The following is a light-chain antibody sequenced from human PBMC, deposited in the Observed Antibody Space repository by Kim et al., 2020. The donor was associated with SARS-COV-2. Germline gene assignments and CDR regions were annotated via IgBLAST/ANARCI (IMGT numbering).Light chain of an antibody. Sequence: QLVLTQSPSASASLGPSVKLTCTLSSGHSCYAIAWHQQQPEKGPRYLMKLNSDGSHSKGDGIPDRFSGSSSGAERYLTISSLQSEDEADYYCQTWGTGIRVFGGGTQLTVL. J-gene: IGLJ3*02. CDR2: LNSDGSH. V-gene: IGLV4-69*01. CDR3: QTWGTGIRV. CDR1: SGHSCYA.